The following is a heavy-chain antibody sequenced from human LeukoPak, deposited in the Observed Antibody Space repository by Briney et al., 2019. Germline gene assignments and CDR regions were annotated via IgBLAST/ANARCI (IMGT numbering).Heavy chain of an antibody. V-gene: IGHV1-2*06. J-gene: IGHJ4*02. CDR2: INPNSGGT. CDR3: ARPEDGGNAVY. D-gene: IGHD4-23*01. Sequence: ASVKVSCKASGYTFTGYYMHWVRQAPGQGLEWVGRINPNSGGTNYAQKFQGRVTMTRDTSISTAYMELSRLRSDDTAVYYCARPEDGGNAVYWGQGTLVTVSS. CDR1: GYTFTGYY.